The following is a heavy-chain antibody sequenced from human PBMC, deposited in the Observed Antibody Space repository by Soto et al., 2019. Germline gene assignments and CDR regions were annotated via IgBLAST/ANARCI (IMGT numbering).Heavy chain of an antibody. CDR1: GASINSGGYY. Sequence: PSETLSLTCTVSGASINSGGYYWSWIRQFPGKGLEWIGYIYFSGSTYYNPSHESRVTISLDTTQNQFSLRLRSVTAADTAVYYCARDTDPYCYGASCYHGYWGQGTLVTVSS. V-gene: IGHV4-31*03. CDR3: ARDTDPYCYGASCYHGY. CDR2: IYFSGST. D-gene: IGHD2-15*01. J-gene: IGHJ4*02.